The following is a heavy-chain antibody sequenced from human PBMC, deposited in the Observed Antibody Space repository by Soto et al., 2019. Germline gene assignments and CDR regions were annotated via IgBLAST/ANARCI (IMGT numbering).Heavy chain of an antibody. CDR1: GGTFISYA. V-gene: IGHV1-69*13. CDR2: IIPIFGTA. CDR3: ARLYCGGDCYWYFDL. J-gene: IGHJ2*01. Sequence: SVKVSWKASGGTFISYAISLLLQAPVQGLEWMGGIIPIFGTANYAQKFQGRVTITADESTSTAYMELSSLRSEDTAVYYCARLYCGGDCYWYFDLWGRGTLVTVSS. D-gene: IGHD2-21*02.